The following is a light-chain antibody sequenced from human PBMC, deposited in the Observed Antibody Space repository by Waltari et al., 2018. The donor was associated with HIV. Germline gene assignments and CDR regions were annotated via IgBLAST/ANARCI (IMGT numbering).Light chain of an antibody. CDR3: SSYAGSNNVV. J-gene: IGLJ2*01. CDR2: EVS. V-gene: IGLV2-8*01. CDR1: SSDVGGYKS. Sequence: QSALTQPPSASGSPGQSVTISCTGTSSDVGGYKSVYWYQQHPGKAPQVMIYEVSKRPSGVPDRFSGSKSGNTASLTVSGLQAEDEADYYCSSYAGSNNVVFGGGTKLTVL.